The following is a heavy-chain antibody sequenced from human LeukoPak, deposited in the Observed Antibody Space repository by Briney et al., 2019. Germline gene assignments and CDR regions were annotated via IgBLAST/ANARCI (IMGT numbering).Heavy chain of an antibody. Sequence: PRGSLRLSCTASGFTFSTYWINRVRQSPGKGLVWVALINGDGSTTTHADSVKGRFTISRDNAKNTAYLQKNSLRDEDTAVYFCARDYAGSPDYWGQGTLVTVSA. CDR3: ARDYAGSPDY. CDR2: INGDGSTT. V-gene: IGHV3-74*03. J-gene: IGHJ4*02. CDR1: GFTFSTYW. D-gene: IGHD3-10*01.